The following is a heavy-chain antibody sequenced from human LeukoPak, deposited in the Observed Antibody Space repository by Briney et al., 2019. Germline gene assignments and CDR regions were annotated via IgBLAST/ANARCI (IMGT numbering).Heavy chain of an antibody. Sequence: GGSLRLSCAASGFTFSSYAMTWVRQAPGKGLEWVSGISGSGGITSYADPVKGRFTISRDYSKNTLYLQMTSLRAEDTAVYYCAKIGYDFWNAYYFLIDCWGQGTPVTVSS. CDR1: GFTFSSYA. J-gene: IGHJ4*02. V-gene: IGHV3-23*01. CDR2: ISGSGGIT. CDR3: AKIGYDFWNAYYFLIDC. D-gene: IGHD3-3*01.